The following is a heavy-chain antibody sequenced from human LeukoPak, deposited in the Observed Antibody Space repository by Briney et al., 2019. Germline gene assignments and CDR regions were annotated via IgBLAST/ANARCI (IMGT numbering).Heavy chain of an antibody. Sequence: GGSLRLSCAASGFTFGSYAMYWVRQAPGKGLEWVSGISGSGGSTFYADSVKGRFTISRDNPENTVCLQMNSLRADDTAVYYCAKTTAGYSSGRYPGWPVDYWGQGTLVTVSS. CDR1: GFTFGSYA. CDR2: ISGSGGST. D-gene: IGHD6-19*01. CDR3: AKTTAGYSSGRYPGWPVDY. V-gene: IGHV3-23*01. J-gene: IGHJ4*02.